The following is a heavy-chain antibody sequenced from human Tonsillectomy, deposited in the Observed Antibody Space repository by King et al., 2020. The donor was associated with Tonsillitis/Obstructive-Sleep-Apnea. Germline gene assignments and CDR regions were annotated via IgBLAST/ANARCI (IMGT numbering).Heavy chain of an antibody. CDR2: IKHSGST. D-gene: IGHD3-16*01. Sequence: VQLQQWGAGLLKPSETLSLTCAVYGGSFSGYYWSWIRQPPGKGLEWIGEIKHSGSTNYNPSLKSGVTISVDTSKNQFSLKRSSVTAADTAVYYCARYVWLTGAFGYSRAFDYWGQGTLVTVSS. CDR1: GGSFSGYY. V-gene: IGHV4-34*01. CDR3: ARYVWLTGAFGYSRAFDY. J-gene: IGHJ4*02.